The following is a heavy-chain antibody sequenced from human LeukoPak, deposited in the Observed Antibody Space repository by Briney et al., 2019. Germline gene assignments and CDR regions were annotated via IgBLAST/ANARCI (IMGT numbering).Heavy chain of an antibody. CDR1: GYSISSGYY. CDR2: IYHSGST. J-gene: IGHJ4*02. CDR3: ARGSSSGRYFAAFDY. V-gene: IGHV4-38-2*01. D-gene: IGHD6-19*01. Sequence: PSETLSLTCAVSGYSISSGYYWGWIRQPPGKGLEWIGSIYHSGSTYYNPSLKSRVTISVDTSKNQFSLKLSSVTAADTTVYYCARGSSSGRYFAAFDYWGQGTLVPVSS.